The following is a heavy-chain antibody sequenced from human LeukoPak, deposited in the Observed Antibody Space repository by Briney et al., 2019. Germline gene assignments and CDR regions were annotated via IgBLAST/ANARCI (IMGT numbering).Heavy chain of an antibody. Sequence: ASVKVSRKASGYTFTGYYMHWVRQAPGQGLEWVGWINPNSGGTNYAQKFQGKVTMTRDTSISTAYMELSRLRSDDTAVYYCARDPNWNYHWFDPWGQGTLVTVSS. CDR2: INPNSGGT. D-gene: IGHD1-7*01. J-gene: IGHJ5*02. V-gene: IGHV1-2*02. CDR3: ARDPNWNYHWFDP. CDR1: GYTFTGYY.